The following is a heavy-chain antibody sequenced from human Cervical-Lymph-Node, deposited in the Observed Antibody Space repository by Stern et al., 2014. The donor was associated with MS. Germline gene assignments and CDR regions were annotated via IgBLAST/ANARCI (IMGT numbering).Heavy chain of an antibody. CDR3: ARDYGDYAFDY. CDR1: GYSFTANW. D-gene: IGHD4-17*01. CDR2: IYPGDSDT. V-gene: IGHV5-51*01. Sequence: EVQLLESGAEVKKPGESLNISCKGSGYSFTANWIAWVRQMPGKGLEWMGIIYPGDSDTRYSPSFQGQVTISADKSISTAYLQWSSLKASDTAMYYCARDYGDYAFDYWGQGTLVTVSS. J-gene: IGHJ4*02.